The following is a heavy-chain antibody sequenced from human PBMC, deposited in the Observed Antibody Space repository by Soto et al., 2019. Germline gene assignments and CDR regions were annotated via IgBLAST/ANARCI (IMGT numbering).Heavy chain of an antibody. Sequence: ASVKVSCKASGCTFTSYGISWVRQAPGQGLEWMVWISAYNGNTNYAQKLQGRVTMTTDTSTSTAYMELRSLRSDDTAVYYCARDAARDYYGSGEDKYYYYGMDVWG. CDR3: ARDAARDYYGSGEDKYYYYGMDV. V-gene: IGHV1-18*01. CDR1: GCTFTSYG. D-gene: IGHD3-10*01. CDR2: ISAYNGNT. J-gene: IGHJ6*02.